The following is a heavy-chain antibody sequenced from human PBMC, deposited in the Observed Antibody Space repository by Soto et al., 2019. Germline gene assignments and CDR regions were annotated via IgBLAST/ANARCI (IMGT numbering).Heavy chain of an antibody. CDR2: IVVGSGNT. CDR3: AREAGYYYDSSVDY. Sequence: GASVKVSCKASGFTFTSSAVQWVRQARGQRLEWIGWIVVGSGNTNYAQKFQERVTITRDMSTSTAYMELSSLRSEDTAVYYCAREAGYYYDSSVDYWGQGTLVTVSS. V-gene: IGHV1-58*01. CDR1: GFTFTSSA. J-gene: IGHJ4*02. D-gene: IGHD3-22*01.